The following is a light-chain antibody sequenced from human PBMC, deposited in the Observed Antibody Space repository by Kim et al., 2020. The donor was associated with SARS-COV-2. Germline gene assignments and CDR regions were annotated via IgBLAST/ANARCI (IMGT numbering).Light chain of an antibody. V-gene: IGLV2-14*01. CDR2: DVS. Sequence: QSALTQPASVSGSPGQSITISCTGTSSDVGGYNYVSWYQQHPGKAPKLMIYDVSKRPSGVSNRFSGSKSGNTASLTISGLQAEDEADYYCSSYISSSTAVFGGGTQLTVL. J-gene: IGLJ2*01. CDR3: SSYISSSTAV. CDR1: SSDVGGYNY.